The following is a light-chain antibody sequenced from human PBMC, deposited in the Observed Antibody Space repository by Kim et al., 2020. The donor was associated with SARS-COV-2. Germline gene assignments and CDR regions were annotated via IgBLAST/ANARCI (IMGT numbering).Light chain of an antibody. CDR2: AAS. V-gene: IGKV1-8*01. J-gene: IGKJ2*01. CDR3: QQYYSYPYT. Sequence: CASTGDRVTITCRASQGSSSYLAWYQQKPGKAPKLLIYAASTLQSVVPSRFSGSGSGTDFTLTISCLQSEDFATYYCQQYYSYPYTFGQGTKLEI. CDR1: QGSSSY.